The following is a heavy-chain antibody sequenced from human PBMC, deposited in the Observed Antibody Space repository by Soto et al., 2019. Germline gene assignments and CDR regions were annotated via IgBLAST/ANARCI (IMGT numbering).Heavy chain of an antibody. Sequence: ETLSLTCAVYGGSFSGYSWTWIRQPPGTGLEWIGEINHSGSTNYNPSLKSRVTISVDTSKNQFSLKLTSVTAADTAVYYCARDKITGLFDYWGQGALVTVSS. CDR2: INHSGST. D-gene: IGHD2-8*02. J-gene: IGHJ4*02. CDR1: GGSFSGYS. V-gene: IGHV4-34*01. CDR3: ARDKITGLFDY.